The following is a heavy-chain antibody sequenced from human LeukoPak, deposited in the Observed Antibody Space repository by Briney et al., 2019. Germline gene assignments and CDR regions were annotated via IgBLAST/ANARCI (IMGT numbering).Heavy chain of an antibody. V-gene: IGHV4-59*08. CDR3: ARQTYGSGSDHRVSWFDP. CDR1: GGSFTYNY. D-gene: IGHD3-10*01. CDR2: VYSTGSA. J-gene: IGHJ5*02. Sequence: SETLSLTCTVSGGSFTYNYWSWIWQRPRQGLEWIWYVYSTGSAKHHPSLKSRLPFAVDASTTQFLLKLSSVTAADTAVYYSARQTYGSGSDHRVSWFDPWGQGTLVSVSS.